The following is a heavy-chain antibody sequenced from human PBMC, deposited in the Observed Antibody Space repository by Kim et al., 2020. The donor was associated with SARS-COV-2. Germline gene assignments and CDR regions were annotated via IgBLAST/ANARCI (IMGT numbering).Heavy chain of an antibody. J-gene: IGHJ6*02. V-gene: IGHV1-46*01. Sequence: ASVKVSCKASGYTFTSYYMHWVRQAPGQGLEWMGIINPSGGSTSYAQKFQGRVTMTRDTSTSTVYMELSSLRSEDTAVYYCARDSGYFDWLPYRPYGMDVWGQGTPVTVSS. CDR3: ARDSGYFDWLPYRPYGMDV. D-gene: IGHD3-9*01. CDR1: GYTFTSYY. CDR2: INPSGGST.